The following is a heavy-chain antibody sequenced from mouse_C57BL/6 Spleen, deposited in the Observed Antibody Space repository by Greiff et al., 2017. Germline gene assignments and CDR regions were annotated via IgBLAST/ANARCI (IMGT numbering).Heavy chain of an antibody. V-gene: IGHV1-80*01. CDR3: ARERGYYYAMDY. CDR1: GYAFSSYW. Sequence: VQLQQSGAELVKPGASVKISCKASGYAFSSYWMNWVKQRPGKGLEWIGQIYPGDGDTNYNGKFKGKATLTADKSSSTAYMQLSSLTSEDSAVYFCARERGYYYAMDYWGQGTSVTVSS. J-gene: IGHJ4*01. CDR2: IYPGDGDT.